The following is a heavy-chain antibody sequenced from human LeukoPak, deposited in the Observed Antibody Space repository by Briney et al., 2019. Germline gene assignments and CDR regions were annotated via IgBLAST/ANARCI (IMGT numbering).Heavy chain of an antibody. V-gene: IGHV3-21*01. CDR3: VKNGWLDY. CDR1: GFTFSSQN. CDR2: ISTSGNST. Sequence: GGSLRLSCAAAGFTFSSQNMNWARQAPGKGLEWVAYISTSGNSTKYADSVEGRFTISRDNVENSLYLLMNSLRVDDTAVYYCVKNGWLDYWGQGIVVTVSS. J-gene: IGHJ4*02. D-gene: IGHD6-19*01.